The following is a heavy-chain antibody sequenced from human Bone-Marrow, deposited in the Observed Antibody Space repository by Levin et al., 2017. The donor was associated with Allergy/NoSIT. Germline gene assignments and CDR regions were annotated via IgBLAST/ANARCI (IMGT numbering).Heavy chain of an antibody. CDR1: GGSISSSSYY. CDR3: ARQDRKQWLDIDY. CDR2: IYYSGST. Sequence: SETLSLTCTVSGGSISSSSYYWGWIRQPPGKGLEWIGSIYYSGSTYYNPSLKSRVTISVDTSKNQFSLKLSSVTAADTAVYYCARQDRKQWLDIDYWGQGTLVTVSS. J-gene: IGHJ4*02. D-gene: IGHD6-19*01. V-gene: IGHV4-39*01.